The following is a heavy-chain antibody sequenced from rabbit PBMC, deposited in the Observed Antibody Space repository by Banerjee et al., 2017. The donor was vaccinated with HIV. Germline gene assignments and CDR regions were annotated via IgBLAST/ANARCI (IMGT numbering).Heavy chain of an antibody. CDR1: GFDLSADYF. CDR3: ARGGGVSAYAPFNL. V-gene: IGHV1S45*01. J-gene: IGHJ4*01. D-gene: IGHD6-1*01. CDR2: IYTGSSGST. Sequence: QEQLEESGGDLVKPGASLTLTCTASGFDLSADYFMCWVRQAPGKGLEWIGCIYTGSSGSTYYASWAKGRFTISKTSSTTVTLQMTSLTAADTATYFCARGGGVSAYAPFNLWGQGTLVTVS.